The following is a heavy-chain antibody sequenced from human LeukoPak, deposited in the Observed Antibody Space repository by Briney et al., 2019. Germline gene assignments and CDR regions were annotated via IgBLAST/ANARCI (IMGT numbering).Heavy chain of an antibody. V-gene: IGHV3-33*01. CDR2: ICYDGSNQ. Sequence: GGSLRLSCAASGFTFRNHGMHWVRQAPGKGREGVAVICYDGSNQYYADSVEGRYTVSRDNSKNTLYLQMNSLRADDTAVYYCARDISARYMDVWGKGTTVTVSS. J-gene: IGHJ6*04. D-gene: IGHD6-25*01. CDR1: GFTFRNHG. CDR3: ARDISARYMDV.